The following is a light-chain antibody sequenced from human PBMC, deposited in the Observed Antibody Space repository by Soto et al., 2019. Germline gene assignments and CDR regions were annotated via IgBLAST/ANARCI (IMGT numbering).Light chain of an antibody. CDR2: DTS. V-gene: IGLV7-46*01. CDR1: TGAVTSGHY. J-gene: IGLJ1*01. Sequence: QSVVTQEPSLTVSPGGTVTLTCGSSTGAVTSGHYPYWFQQKPGQAPRTLIYDTSNKHSWTPARFSGSLLGGKAALTLSGAQPEDEAEYYCLLSYNGARGVFGTGNKVTVL. CDR3: LLSYNGARGV.